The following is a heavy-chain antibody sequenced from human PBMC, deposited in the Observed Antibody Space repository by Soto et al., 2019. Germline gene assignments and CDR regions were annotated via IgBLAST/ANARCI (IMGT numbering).Heavy chain of an antibody. D-gene: IGHD6-19*01. CDR1: GYTFTSYY. CDR3: TRDSSGVAGTRRWFVF. J-gene: IGHJ5*01. CDR2: INPSGGST. V-gene: IGHV1-46*01. Sequence: ASVKVSCKASGYTFTSYYMHWVRQAPGQGLEWMGIINPSGGSTSYAQKFQGRVTMTRDTSTSTAYMELSSLRSEDTAVYYCTRDSSGVAGTRRWFVFWGKGTLVTVSS.